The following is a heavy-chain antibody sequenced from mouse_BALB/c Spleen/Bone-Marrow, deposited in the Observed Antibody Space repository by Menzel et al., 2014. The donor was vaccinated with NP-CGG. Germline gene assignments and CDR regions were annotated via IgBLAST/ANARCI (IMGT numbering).Heavy chain of an antibody. D-gene: IGHD2-2*01. CDR1: GYAFSTYW. V-gene: IGHV1-80*01. Sequence: QVQLQQSGAELVRPGSSVKISCKASGYAFSTYWMTWVKQRPGQGLEWIGQIYPGDGDTKYNGKFKGKATLTADKSSGTAYMQLSSLTSEDSAVYFCAKVTTGFAYWGQGTLVTVSA. J-gene: IGHJ3*01. CDR3: AKVTTGFAY. CDR2: IYPGDGDT.